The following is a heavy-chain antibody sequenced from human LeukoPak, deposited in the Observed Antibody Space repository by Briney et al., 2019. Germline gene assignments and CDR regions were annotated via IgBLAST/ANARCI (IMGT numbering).Heavy chain of an antibody. CDR2: ISAYNGNT. V-gene: IGHV1-18*04. CDR1: GYTFTSYG. Sequence: ASVKASCKASGYTFTSYGISWVRQAPGQGLEWMGWISAYNGNTNYAQKLQGRVTMTTDTSTSTAYMELRSLRSDDTAVYYCARAAYDILTGYQDWFDPWGQGTLVTVSS. CDR3: ARAAYDILTGYQDWFDP. J-gene: IGHJ5*02. D-gene: IGHD3-9*01.